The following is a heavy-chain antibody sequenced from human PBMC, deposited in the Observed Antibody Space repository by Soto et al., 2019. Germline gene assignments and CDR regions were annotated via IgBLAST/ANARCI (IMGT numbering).Heavy chain of an antibody. CDR3: ASSGYYYGYDY. CDR2: IYYSGST. Sequence: SETLSLTCTVSGGSISSGDYYWSWIRQPPGKGLEWIGYIYYSGSTYYNPSLKSRVTISVDTSKNQFSLKLGSVTAADTAVYYCASSGYYYGYDYWGQGTLVTVSS. CDR1: GGSISSGDYY. D-gene: IGHD3-22*01. V-gene: IGHV4-30-4*01. J-gene: IGHJ4*02.